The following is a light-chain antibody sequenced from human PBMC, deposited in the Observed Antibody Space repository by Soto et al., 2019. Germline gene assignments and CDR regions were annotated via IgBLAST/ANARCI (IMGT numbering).Light chain of an antibody. Sequence: DIQMTQSPSSLSASVGDRVTITCRASQSISSYLNWYQQKPGKAPKLLIYAASSLQSGVPSRFXGSASGTDFTLTISSLQPEDFATYYCQQSYSTTPYTFGQGTKLEIK. V-gene: IGKV1-39*01. CDR2: AAS. CDR1: QSISSY. CDR3: QQSYSTTPYT. J-gene: IGKJ2*01.